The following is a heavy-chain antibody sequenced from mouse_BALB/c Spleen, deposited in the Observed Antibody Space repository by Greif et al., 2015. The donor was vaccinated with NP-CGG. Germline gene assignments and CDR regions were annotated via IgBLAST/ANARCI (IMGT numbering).Heavy chain of an antibody. CDR3: TAYRYDGFDY. CDR2: IYPGSGST. Sequence: LQQSGSELVRPGASVKLSCKASGYTFTSYWMHWVKQRPGQGLEWIGNIYPGSGSTNYDEKFKSKATLTVDTSSSTAYMQLSSLTSEDSAVYYCTAYRYDGFDYWGQGTTLTVSS. D-gene: IGHD2-14*01. CDR1: GYTFTSYW. V-gene: IGHV1S22*01. J-gene: IGHJ2*01.